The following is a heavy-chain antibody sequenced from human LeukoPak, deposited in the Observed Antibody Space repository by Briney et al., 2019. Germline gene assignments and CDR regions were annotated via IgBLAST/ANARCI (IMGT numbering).Heavy chain of an antibody. Sequence: GGSLRLSCVASGFSFSSYWMAWVRQAPGKGLEWVANIKYDGTHKFYADSVKGRFTISRDNAKNSLFLEMNSLRADDTAVYFCASSHDSSGNDWGQGTLVTVSS. D-gene: IGHD3-22*01. CDR2: IKYDGTHK. CDR3: ASSHDSSGND. CDR1: GFSFSSYW. J-gene: IGHJ4*02. V-gene: IGHV3-7*01.